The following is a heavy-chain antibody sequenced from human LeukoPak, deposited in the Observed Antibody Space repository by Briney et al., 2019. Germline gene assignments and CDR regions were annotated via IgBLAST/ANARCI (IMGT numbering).Heavy chain of an antibody. CDR3: ARGVSYYDFWSGYYTGLFPNNQKNWFDP. V-gene: IGHV1-8*03. CDR1: GYTFTGYY. J-gene: IGHJ5*02. D-gene: IGHD3-3*01. Sequence: GASVKVSCKASGYTFTGYYMHWVRQAPGQGLEWMGWMNPNSGNAGYAQKFQGRVTITRNTSISTAYMELSSLRSEDTAVYYCARGVSYYDFWSGYYTGLFPNNQKNWFDPWGQGTLVTVSS. CDR2: MNPNSGNA.